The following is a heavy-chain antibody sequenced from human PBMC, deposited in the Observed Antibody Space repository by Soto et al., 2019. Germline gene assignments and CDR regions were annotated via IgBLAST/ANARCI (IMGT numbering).Heavy chain of an antibody. J-gene: IGHJ4*02. CDR1: GYTFTSSG. CDR3: ARVRITGTTAHGY. CDR2: IIAYNGST. Sequence: GVLVKSSCKGFGYTFTSSGTIWLRQAPGQGLEWMGWIIAYNGSTNYAQKLQGRVTMTTDTSTSTAYMELRSLRSDDTAVYYWARVRITGTTAHGYWGQGTLVTVSA. V-gene: IGHV1-18*01. D-gene: IGHD1-20*01.